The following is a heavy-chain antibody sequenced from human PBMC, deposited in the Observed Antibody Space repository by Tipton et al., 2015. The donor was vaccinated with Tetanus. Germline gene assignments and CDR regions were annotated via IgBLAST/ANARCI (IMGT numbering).Heavy chain of an antibody. V-gene: IGHV3-9*01. CDR2: IYWGSNRI. CDR1: GFTFGDYA. CDR3: TKDTSPGGLDY. Sequence: SLRLSCAASGFTFGDYAMHWVRQAPGKGLEWVSGIYWGSNRIDYADSVKGRFTISRDNAKNSLYLQMNNLRAEDTALYYCTKDTSPGGLDYWGLGTPVTVSS. D-gene: IGHD3-10*01. J-gene: IGHJ4*02.